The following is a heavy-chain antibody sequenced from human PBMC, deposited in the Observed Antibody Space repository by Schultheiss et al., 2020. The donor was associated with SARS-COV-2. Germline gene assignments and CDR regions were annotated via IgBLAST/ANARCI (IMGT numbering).Heavy chain of an antibody. V-gene: IGHV3-30*03. CDR1: GFTFSSYD. CDR3: ARGSRFEDFWSGYYRIDY. J-gene: IGHJ4*02. Sequence: GGSLRLSCAASGFTFSSYDMHWVRQAPGKGLEWVAVISYDGSNKYYADSVKGRFTISRDNSKNTLYLQMNSLRAEDTAVYYCARGSRFEDFWSGYYRIDYWGQGTLVTVSS. CDR2: ISYDGSNK. D-gene: IGHD3-3*01.